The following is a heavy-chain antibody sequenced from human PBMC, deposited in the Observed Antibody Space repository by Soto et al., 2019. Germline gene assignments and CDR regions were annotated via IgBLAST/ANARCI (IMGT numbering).Heavy chain of an antibody. V-gene: IGHV3-11*01. J-gene: IGHJ4*02. CDR1: GFAFSDFY. Sequence: GESLKISCAASGFAFSDFYMAWIRQAPGKGLEWVSYISSDGHAVHYADSVKGRFTISRDNARKSMYLQMNSLKASDTAMYYCARLHREWELHTLDYWGQGTLVTVSS. D-gene: IGHD1-26*01. CDR3: ARLHREWELHTLDY. CDR2: ISSDGHAV.